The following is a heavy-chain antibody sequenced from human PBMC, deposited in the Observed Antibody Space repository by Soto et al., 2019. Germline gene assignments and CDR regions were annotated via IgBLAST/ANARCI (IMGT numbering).Heavy chain of an antibody. V-gene: IGHV3-30*18. CDR1: GFTFSSYG. J-gene: IGHJ3*02. CDR2: ISYDGSNK. D-gene: IGHD6-13*01. Sequence: GGSLRLSCAASGFTFSSYGMHWVRQAPGKGLEWVAVISYDGSNKYYADSVKGRFTISRDNSRNTLYLQMNSLRAEATAVSSCAKDEAPIAAAPDPDAFDIWGQGTMVTVSS. CDR3: AKDEAPIAAAPDPDAFDI.